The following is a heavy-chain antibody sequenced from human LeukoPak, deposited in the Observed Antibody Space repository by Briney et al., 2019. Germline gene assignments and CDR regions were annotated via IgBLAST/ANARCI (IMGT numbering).Heavy chain of an antibody. CDR2: IIPIFGSA. J-gene: IGHJ3*02. Sequence: GASVKVSCKASGGTFTSYAISWVRQAPGQGLEWMGGIIPIFGSANYAQKFQGRVTITADESTSTAYMELSSVRSEDTAVYCCARDQVGVVADDAFDIWGQGTMVTVSS. D-gene: IGHD2-15*01. CDR1: GGTFTSYA. CDR3: ARDQVGVVADDAFDI. V-gene: IGHV1-69*13.